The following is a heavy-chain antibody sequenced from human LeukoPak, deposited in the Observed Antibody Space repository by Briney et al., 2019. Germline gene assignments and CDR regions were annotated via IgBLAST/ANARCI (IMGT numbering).Heavy chain of an antibody. J-gene: IGHJ3*02. CDR3: ARHGRPYYYDSSGYAFDI. V-gene: IGHV4-38-2*02. D-gene: IGHD3-22*01. CDR1: GYSITSTYY. CDR2: IYHSGST. Sequence: PSETLSLTCTVSGYSITSTYYWGWIRQPPGKGLEWIGYIYHSGSTYYNPSLKSRVTISVDTSKNHFSLRLSSVTAADTAVYYCARHGRPYYYDSSGYAFDIWGQGTMVTVSS.